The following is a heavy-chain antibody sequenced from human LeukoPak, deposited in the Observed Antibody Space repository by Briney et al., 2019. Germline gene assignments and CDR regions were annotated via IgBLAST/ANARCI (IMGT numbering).Heavy chain of an antibody. Sequence: SETLSLTCTVSGGSISSGDYYWSWIRQPPGKGLEWIGYIYYSGSTYYNPSLKSRVTISVDTSKNQFSLKLSSVTAADTAVYYCARGQGDDSGFDPWGQGTLVTVSS. CDR3: ARGQGDDSGFDP. CDR2: IYYSGST. V-gene: IGHV4-30-4*01. J-gene: IGHJ5*02. D-gene: IGHD3-10*01. CDR1: GGSISSGDYY.